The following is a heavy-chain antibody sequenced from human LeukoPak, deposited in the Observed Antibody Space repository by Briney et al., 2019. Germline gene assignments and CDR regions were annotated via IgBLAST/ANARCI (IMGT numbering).Heavy chain of an antibody. Sequence: ASVKVSCKASGYTFTSYAMNWVRQAPGQGLEWMGWINTNTGNPTYAQGFTGRFVFSLDTSVSTAYLQISSLKAVDTAVYYCASGGDTAMVTLDYWGQGTLVTVSS. V-gene: IGHV7-4-1*02. D-gene: IGHD5-18*01. CDR3: ASGGDTAMVTLDY. CDR2: INTNTGNP. CDR1: GYTFTSYA. J-gene: IGHJ4*02.